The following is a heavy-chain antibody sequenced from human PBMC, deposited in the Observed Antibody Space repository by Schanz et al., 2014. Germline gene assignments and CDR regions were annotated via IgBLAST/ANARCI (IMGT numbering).Heavy chain of an antibody. V-gene: IGHV1-2*06. D-gene: IGHD6-6*01. J-gene: IGHJ6*02. CDR3: ARAPPPYSSSPYYWYYGMDV. Sequence: QVQLVQSGAEVKKPGASVKVSCKASEYTFTAYYMHWVRQAPGQGLEWMGRINPNSGDTNYAQKFQGRVTMTRDPPISTVYMERSRLRSEDPAVYYCARAPPPYSSSPYYWYYGMDVWGQGTTVTVSS. CDR1: EYTFTAYY. CDR2: INPNSGDT.